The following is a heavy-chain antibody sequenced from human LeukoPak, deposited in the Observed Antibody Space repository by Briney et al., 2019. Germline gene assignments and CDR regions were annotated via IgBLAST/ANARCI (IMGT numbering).Heavy chain of an antibody. D-gene: IGHD1-26*01. CDR2: IYPGDSDT. CDR1: GYSFTSYW. CDR3: ARLREENYYYGMDV. Sequence: VESLKISCKGSGYSFTSYWIAWVRQMPGKGLEWMGIIYPGDSDTRYSPSFQGQVTISADKSISTAYLHWSSLRASDTAMYYCARLREENYYYGMDVWGQGTTVTVSS. J-gene: IGHJ6*02. V-gene: IGHV5-51*01.